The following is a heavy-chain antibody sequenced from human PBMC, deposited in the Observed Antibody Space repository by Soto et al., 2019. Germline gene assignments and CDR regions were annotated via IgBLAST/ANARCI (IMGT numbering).Heavy chain of an antibody. CDR3: AACSGSYSSEYFQH. J-gene: IGHJ1*01. Sequence: QVQLQESGPGLVKPSQTLSLTCTVSGGSISSGGYYWSWIRQHPGKGLEWIGYIYYSGSTYYNPSLKSRVTIAVDPSKNQFSLKLSSVTAADTAVYYCAACSGSYSSEYFQHWGQGTLVTVSS. V-gene: IGHV4-31*03. CDR2: IYYSGST. D-gene: IGHD1-26*01. CDR1: GGSISSGGYY.